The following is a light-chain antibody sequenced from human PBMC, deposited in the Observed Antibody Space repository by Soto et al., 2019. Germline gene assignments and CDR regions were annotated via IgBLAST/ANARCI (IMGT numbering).Light chain of an antibody. V-gene: IGLV1-40*01. CDR1: SSNIGAGYD. CDR3: QSYDSSLSGYV. CDR2: GNS. Sequence: QSVLRQPPSVSGAPGQRVTISCTGSSSNIGAGYDVHWYQQLPGTAPKLLIYGNSNRPSGVPDRFSGSKSGTSAFLAITGLQAEDEADYYCQSYDSSLSGYVFGTGTKLTVL. J-gene: IGLJ1*01.